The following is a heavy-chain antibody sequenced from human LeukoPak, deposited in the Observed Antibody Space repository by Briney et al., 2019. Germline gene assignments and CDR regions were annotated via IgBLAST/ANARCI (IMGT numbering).Heavy chain of an antibody. Sequence: SVKVSCKASGGTFSSYAISWVRQAPGQGLEWMGRIIPILGIANYAQKFQGRVTITADKSTSTAYMELSSLRSEDTAAYYCARDPYYYDSSGYYSKWLDPWGQGTLLTVSS. CDR2: IIPILGIA. D-gene: IGHD3-22*01. J-gene: IGHJ5*02. CDR1: GGTFSSYA. CDR3: ARDPYYYDSSGYYSKWLDP. V-gene: IGHV1-69*04.